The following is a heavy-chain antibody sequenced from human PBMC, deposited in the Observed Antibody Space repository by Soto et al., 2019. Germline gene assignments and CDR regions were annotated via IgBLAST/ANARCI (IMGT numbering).Heavy chain of an antibody. CDR2: ISYDGSNK. CDR3: AKDKYSSGWYPY. Sequence: ESGGGVVQPGRSLRLSCAASGFTFSSYGMHWVRQAPGKGLEWVAVISYDGSNKYYADSVKGRFTISRDNSKNTLYLQMNSLRAEDTAVYYCAKDKYSSGWYPYWGQGTLVTVSS. V-gene: IGHV3-30*18. J-gene: IGHJ4*02. D-gene: IGHD6-19*01. CDR1: GFTFSSYG.